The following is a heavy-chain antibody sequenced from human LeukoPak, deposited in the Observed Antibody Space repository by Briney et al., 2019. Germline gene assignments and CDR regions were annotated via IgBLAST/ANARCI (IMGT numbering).Heavy chain of an antibody. V-gene: IGHV4-34*01. J-gene: IGHJ4*02. CDR2: INHSGST. CDR1: GGSFSGYY. Sequence: SETLSLTCAVYGGSFSGYYWSWIRQPPGKGLEWIGEINHSGSTNYNPSLKSRVIISVDTSKNQFSLKLSSVTAADTAVYYCAKTGPTIFGVVMNYFDYWGQGTLVTVSS. D-gene: IGHD3-3*01. CDR3: AKTGPTIFGVVMNYFDY.